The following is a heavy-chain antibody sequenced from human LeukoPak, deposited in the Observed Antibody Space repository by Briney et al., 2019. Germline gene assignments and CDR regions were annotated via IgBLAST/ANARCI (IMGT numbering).Heavy chain of an antibody. J-gene: IGHJ4*02. CDR1: GYTFTNYG. D-gene: IGHD3-3*01. Sequence: WASVKVSCKASGYTFTNYGISWVRQAPGQGLEWMGWISPYNGNTNYVQKLQGRVTMTTDTSTSTAYMELRSLRSDDTAIYYCAREYYDFWSGYGYWGQGTLVTVSS. CDR2: ISPYNGNT. CDR3: AREYYDFWSGYGY. V-gene: IGHV1-18*01.